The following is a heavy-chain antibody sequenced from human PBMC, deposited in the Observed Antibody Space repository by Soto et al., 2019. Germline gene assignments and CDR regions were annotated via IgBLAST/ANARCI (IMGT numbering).Heavy chain of an antibody. Sequence: GASVKVSCKASGGTFSRYAFSWVRQAPGQGLEWMGGIVPIYGTGGFAQKFQGRLTITADEPTRTAYMELSSLRSEDTAVYYCARDLDYYGSGSHYYYGMGVWGQGTTVTVS. CDR1: GGTFSRYA. D-gene: IGHD3-10*01. CDR2: IVPIYGTG. CDR3: ARDLDYYGSGSHYYYGMGV. V-gene: IGHV1-69*13. J-gene: IGHJ6*02.